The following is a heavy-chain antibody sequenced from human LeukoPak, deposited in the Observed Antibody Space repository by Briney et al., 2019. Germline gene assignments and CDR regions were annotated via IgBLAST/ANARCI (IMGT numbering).Heavy chain of an antibody. CDR2: INHSGST. D-gene: IGHD6-19*01. CDR1: GGSISSGSYY. Sequence: PSQTLSLTCTVSGGSISSGSYYWSWIRQPPGKGLEWIGEINHSGSTNYNPSLNSRLTMSVDRSKNQFSLKLSSVTAADTAVYCCARVAGTRPHFDYWGQGTLVTVSS. CDR3: ARVAGTRPHFDY. V-gene: IGHV4-30-2*01. J-gene: IGHJ4*02.